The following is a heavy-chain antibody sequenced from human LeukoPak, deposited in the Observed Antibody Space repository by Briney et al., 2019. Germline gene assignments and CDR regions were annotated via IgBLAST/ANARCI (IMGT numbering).Heavy chain of an antibody. Sequence: PGGSLRLSCAASGFTVTSSYMTWVRQTPGKGLEWVSVIYPTGATYYADSVKGRFTISRDNSKNAVSLQMNSLRADDTALYYCARRILGPIDDWGQGTPVTVSS. CDR1: GFTVTSSY. CDR2: IYPTGAT. J-gene: IGHJ4*02. CDR3: ARRILGPIDD. V-gene: IGHV3-53*01. D-gene: IGHD2/OR15-2a*01.